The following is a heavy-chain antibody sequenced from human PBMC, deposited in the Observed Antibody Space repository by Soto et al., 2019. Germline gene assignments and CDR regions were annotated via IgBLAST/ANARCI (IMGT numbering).Heavy chain of an antibody. D-gene: IGHD7-27*01. CDR2: IYYNGNT. V-gene: IGHV4-59*11. CDR3: TRANWYSEY. CDR1: GGAISNHY. J-gene: IGHJ4*02. Sequence: QVQLHESGPRLVKPSETLSLTCSVSGGAISNHYWSWIRQPPGKGLEWIGYIYYNGNTNYNPSLKSRVTMSVDTSRNQISLKLTTVTAADTAVYYCTRANWYSEYWGQGTLVTVSS.